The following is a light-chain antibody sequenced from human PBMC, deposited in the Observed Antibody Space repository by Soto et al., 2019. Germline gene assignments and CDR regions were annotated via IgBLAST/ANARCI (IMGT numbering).Light chain of an antibody. CDR1: QTINTW. V-gene: IGKV1-5*01. J-gene: IGKJ4*01. CDR2: AAS. CDR3: QQYKSYPVT. Sequence: DIQMTQSPSTLSASVGDRVTITCRASQTINTWLAWYQQKPGKAPKFLICAASSLESGVPSRFSGSGSGTEFTLTISSLQPDDFATYYCQQYKSYPVTFGGGTKVEIK.